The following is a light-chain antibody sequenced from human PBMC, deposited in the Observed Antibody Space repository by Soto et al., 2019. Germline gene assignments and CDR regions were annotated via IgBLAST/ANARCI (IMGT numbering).Light chain of an antibody. CDR1: QSVSSN. Sequence: EIVMTQSPATLSVSPGERATLSCRASQSVSSNLAWYQQKPGQAPRLLIYGASTRATGIPARFSDSGSGTEFTLTISSLQSEDFAVYYCQEYNNWPPYTFGQGNKLEIK. CDR2: GAS. J-gene: IGKJ2*01. CDR3: QEYNNWPPYT. V-gene: IGKV3-15*01.